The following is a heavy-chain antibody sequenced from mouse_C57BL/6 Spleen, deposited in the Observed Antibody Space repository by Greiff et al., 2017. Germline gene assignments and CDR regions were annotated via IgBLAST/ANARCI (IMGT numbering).Heavy chain of an antibody. CDR3: ARESNWDPYWYFDV. V-gene: IGHV1-61*01. J-gene: IGHJ1*03. D-gene: IGHD4-1*01. CDR2: IYPSDSET. Sequence: QVQLQQPGAELVRPGSSVKLSCKASGYTFTSYWMDWVTQRPGQGLEWIGNIYPSDSETHYNQKFKDKATLTVDKSSSTAYMQLSSLTSEDSAVYYCARESNWDPYWYFDVWGTGTTVTVSS. CDR1: GYTFTSYW.